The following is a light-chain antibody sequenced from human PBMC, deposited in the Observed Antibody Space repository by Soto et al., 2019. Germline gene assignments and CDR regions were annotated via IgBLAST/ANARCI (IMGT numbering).Light chain of an antibody. Sequence: DIQMTQSPSSLSASVGDRVTITCRASQSIRSYLNWYQQKRGKAPKLLIYAASSLQSGVPSRFSGSGSGTDFTLTIISLQPEDIATYFCQQSYSTPPGDLNTFGQGTKVEIK. CDR3: QQSYSTPPGDLNT. CDR2: AAS. CDR1: QSIRSY. J-gene: IGKJ2*01. V-gene: IGKV1-39*01.